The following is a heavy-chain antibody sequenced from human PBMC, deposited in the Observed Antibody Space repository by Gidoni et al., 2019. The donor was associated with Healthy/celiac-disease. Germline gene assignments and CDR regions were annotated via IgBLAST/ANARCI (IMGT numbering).Heavy chain of an antibody. CDR1: GFSLSNARMC. D-gene: IGHD3-3*01. J-gene: IGHJ4*02. V-gene: IGHV2-26*01. Sequence: QVTLKESGPVLVKPTETLTLTCTVSGFSLSNARMCVSWIRQPPGKALEWLAHIFSNDEKSYSTSLKSRLTISKDTSKSQVVLTMTNMDPVDTATYYCARILPRGATIFGVAHPGVLDYWGQGTLVTVSS. CDR2: IFSNDEK. CDR3: ARILPRGATIFGVAHPGVLDY.